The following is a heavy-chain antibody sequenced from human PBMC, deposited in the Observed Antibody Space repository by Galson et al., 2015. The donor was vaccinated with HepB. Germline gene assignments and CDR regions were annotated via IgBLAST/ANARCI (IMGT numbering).Heavy chain of an antibody. Sequence: SVKVSCKASGDTFTSYSISWVRQAPGQGLEWMGWISAYNGNANYAQKLQGRVTMTTDTSTSTAYMELRSLRSDDTAVYYCARDGDIVRGATDRLDYYWRGSLLAVFS. CDR3: ARDGDIVRGATDRLDYY. J-gene: IGHJ4*01. CDR2: ISAYNGNA. V-gene: IGHV1-18*01. CDR1: GDTFTSYS. D-gene: IGHD2-8*01.